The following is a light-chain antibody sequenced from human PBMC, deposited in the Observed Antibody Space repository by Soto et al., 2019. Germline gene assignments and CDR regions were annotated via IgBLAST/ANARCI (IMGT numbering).Light chain of an antibody. CDR2: DVS. J-gene: IGLJ1*01. V-gene: IGLV2-11*01. CDR1: SSDVGGYNY. Sequence: SVLTKPRSVSGSPGQSVTISCTGTSSDVGGYNYVSWYQQHPGKAPKLMIYDVSKRPSGVPDRFSGSKSGNTASLTISGLQAEDEADYYCCSYAGSYTYNYVFGTGTKVTVL. CDR3: CSYAGSYTYNYV.